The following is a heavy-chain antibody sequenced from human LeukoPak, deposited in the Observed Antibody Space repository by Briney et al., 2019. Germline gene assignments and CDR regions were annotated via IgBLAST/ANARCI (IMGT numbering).Heavy chain of an antibody. D-gene: IGHD3-22*01. CDR2: IKSKTDGGTT. J-gene: IGHJ4*02. Sequence: GGSLRLSCAASGFTFSNAWMSWVRQAPGKGLEWVGRIKSKTDGGTTDYAAPVKGRFTISRDDSKNTLYLQMNSLKTEDTAVYYCTTEKSYYDSSGYYRYWGQGTLVTVSS. CDR1: GFTFSNAW. V-gene: IGHV3-15*01. CDR3: TTEKSYYDSSGYYRY.